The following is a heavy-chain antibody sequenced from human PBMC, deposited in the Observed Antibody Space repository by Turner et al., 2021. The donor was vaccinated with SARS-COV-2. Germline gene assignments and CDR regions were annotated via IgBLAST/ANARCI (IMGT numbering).Heavy chain of an antibody. CDR2: IYSSDSDV. CDR3: ARGSTQRRYDYYFGLDL. D-gene: IGHD1-1*01. V-gene: IGHV5-51*03. J-gene: IGHJ6*02. Sequence: GESLRISRVNSGNTFSTHWIAWVRHLPGKGLESMGIIYSSDSDVRYSPSFEGHVTISADRSINTAYLQWDSLKTSDTATYFCARGSTQRRYDYYFGLDLWGQGTTLTVS. CDR1: GNTFSTHW.